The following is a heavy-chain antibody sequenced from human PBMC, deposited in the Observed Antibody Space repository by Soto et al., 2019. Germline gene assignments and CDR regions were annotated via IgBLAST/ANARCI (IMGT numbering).Heavy chain of an antibody. Sequence: EVQLLESGGGLVQPGGSLRLACAASGFSFSNYEMTWARQAPGKGLEWVAFINPSSGTTHYADSVKGRFTISRDNSKDTLYLQLSSLRVEDTAVYYCVKGEWLDVWGQGTPVTVSS. CDR2: INPSSGTT. V-gene: IGHV3-23*01. CDR3: VKGEWLDV. J-gene: IGHJ6*02. CDR1: GFSFSNYE. D-gene: IGHD3-3*01.